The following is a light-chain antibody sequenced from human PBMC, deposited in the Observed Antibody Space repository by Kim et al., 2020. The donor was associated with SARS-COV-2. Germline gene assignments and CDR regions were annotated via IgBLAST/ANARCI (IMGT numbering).Light chain of an antibody. J-gene: IGLJ2*01. CDR1: RGRINYA. V-gene: IGLV4-69*01. CDR3: QTWGSGIGV. CDR2: VYSDGRH. Sequence: SFKLTCTLSRGRINYAIAWLQQQPGKGPRYLMRVYSDGRHTKGDGIPDRFSGSSSGSEYSLTISSLQSEDEADYYCQTWGSGIGVFGGGTQLTVL.